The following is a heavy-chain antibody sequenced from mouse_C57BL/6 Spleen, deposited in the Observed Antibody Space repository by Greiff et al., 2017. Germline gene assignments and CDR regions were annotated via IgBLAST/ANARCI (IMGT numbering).Heavy chain of an antibody. V-gene: IGHV1-64*01. CDR2: IHPNSGST. D-gene: IGHD6-1*01. Sequence: QVQLQQSGAELVKPGASVQLSCKASGYTFTSYWMHWVKQRPGQGLEWIGMIHPNSGSTNYNEKFKSKATLTVDKSYSTAYMQLSSLTSEDSAVYGCASAMLVRYSFDDWGQGTSVTVSS. CDR3: ASAMLVRYSFDD. CDR1: GYTFTSYW. J-gene: IGHJ4*01.